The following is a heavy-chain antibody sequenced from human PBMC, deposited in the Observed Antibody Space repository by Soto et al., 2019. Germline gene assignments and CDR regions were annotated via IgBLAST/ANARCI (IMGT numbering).Heavy chain of an antibody. CDR1: GFTFDDYA. CDR2: ISWNSGSI. J-gene: IGHJ3*02. Sequence: PGGSLRLSCAASGFTFDDYAMHWVRQAPGKGLEWVSGISWNSGSIGYADSVKGRFTISRDNAKNSLYLQMNSLRAEDTALYYCAKDIAAAGPDAFDIWGQGTMVTVSS. CDR3: AKDIAAAGPDAFDI. D-gene: IGHD6-13*01. V-gene: IGHV3-9*01.